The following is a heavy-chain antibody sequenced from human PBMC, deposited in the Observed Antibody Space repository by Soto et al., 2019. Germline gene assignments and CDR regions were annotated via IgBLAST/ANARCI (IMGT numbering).Heavy chain of an antibody. Sequence: ASVKVSCKASGYTFIAYVVHWVRQAPGQRLEWMGYMNAASGYTYYSPKFQGRVTFTRDTSANIAYMDLSSLTPEDTAMYYCARDVIVDWLVLDFWGQGSTVTVS. D-gene: IGHD2-8*02. CDR2: MNAASGYT. CDR3: ARDVIVDWLVLDF. CDR1: GYTFIAYV. J-gene: IGHJ6*02. V-gene: IGHV1-3*01.